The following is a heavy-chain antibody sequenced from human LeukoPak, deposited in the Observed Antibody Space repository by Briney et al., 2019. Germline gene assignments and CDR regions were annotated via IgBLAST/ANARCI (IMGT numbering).Heavy chain of an antibody. J-gene: IGHJ4*02. CDR2: IIPIFGIA. Sequence: SVKVSCKASGGTFSSYAISWVRQAPGQGLEWMGRIIPIFGIANYAQKFQGRVTITADKSTSTAYMELSSLRSEDTAVYYCAREVVAAVIFDYWGQGTLVTVSP. CDR3: AREVVAAVIFDY. D-gene: IGHD2-15*01. CDR1: GGTFSSYA. V-gene: IGHV1-69*04.